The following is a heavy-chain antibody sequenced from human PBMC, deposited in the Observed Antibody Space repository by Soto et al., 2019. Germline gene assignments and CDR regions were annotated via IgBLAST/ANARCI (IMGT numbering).Heavy chain of an antibody. CDR2: IYYSGST. CDR1: GFSLSNARMG. J-gene: IGHJ3*02. V-gene: IGHV4-61*01. CDR3: ARHAPYCSGGSCYTFVFDI. Sequence: SGPTLVNPTETLTLTCTVSGFSLSNARMGVSWIRQPPGKGLEWIGYIYYSGSTNYNPSLKSRVTISVDTSKNQFSLKLSSVTAADTAVYYCARHAPYCSGGSCYTFVFDIWGQGTMVTVSS. D-gene: IGHD2-15*01.